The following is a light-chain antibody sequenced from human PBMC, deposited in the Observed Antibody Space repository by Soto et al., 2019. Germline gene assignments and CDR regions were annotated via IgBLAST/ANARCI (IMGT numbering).Light chain of an antibody. J-gene: IGLJ1*01. V-gene: IGLV2-14*01. CDR1: SSDVGGYNY. Sequence: QSALTQPASVSGSPGQSITISCTGTSSDVGGYNYVSWYQQHPGKAPQLMIYDVNNRPSGVSNRFSGSKSGNTASLTISGLQAEDEADYYCSSYTSSITLYVFGTGTKLTVL. CDR3: SSYTSSITLYV. CDR2: DVN.